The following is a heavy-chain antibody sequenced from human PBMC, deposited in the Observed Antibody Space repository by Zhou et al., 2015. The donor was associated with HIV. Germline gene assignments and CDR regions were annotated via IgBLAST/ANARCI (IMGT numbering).Heavy chain of an antibody. CDR3: ARAAYSSSWYPFDY. CDR1: GGTFSSDG. D-gene: IGHD6-13*01. V-gene: IGHV1-69*06. J-gene: IGHJ4*02. Sequence: QVQLVQSGAEVKKPGSSVKVSCKASGGTFSSDGITWVRQAPGQGLEWMGGIIPVFGTAKYAQKFQGRVTITADKSTSTAYMELSSLRSEDTAVYYCARAAYSSSWYPFDYWGQGTLVTVSS. CDR2: IIPVFGTA.